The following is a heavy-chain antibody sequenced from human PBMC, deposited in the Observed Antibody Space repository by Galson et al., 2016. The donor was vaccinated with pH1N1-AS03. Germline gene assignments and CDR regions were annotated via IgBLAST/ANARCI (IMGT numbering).Heavy chain of an antibody. CDR1: GGSISNYY. J-gene: IGHJ5*02. D-gene: IGHD1-26*01. V-gene: IGHV4-59*01. CDR2: IYYSGST. Sequence: ETLSLTCSVSGGSISNYYWTWIRQPPGKGLEWIGYIYYSGSTNYNPSLKSRVTISVDTSKNQFSLKLGSVTAADTAVYYCARDLGELLGWFDPWGQGTLVTVSS. CDR3: ARDLGELLGWFDP.